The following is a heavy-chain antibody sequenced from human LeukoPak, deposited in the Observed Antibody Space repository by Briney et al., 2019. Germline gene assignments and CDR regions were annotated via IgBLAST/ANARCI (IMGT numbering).Heavy chain of an antibody. CDR3: ARDIGGDTDGRASYWFAP. J-gene: IGHJ5*02. D-gene: IGHD1-1*01. Sequence: SETLSLTCTVSGGSIRSHSWRWIRQSPGKGLEWIGSINYVGTTTYKPSLKSRVTLSVDTSKNQFSLKLTSVTAADTAVYYCARDIGGDTDGRASYWFAPWGQGTLVTVSS. CDR2: INYVGTT. CDR1: GGSIRSHS. V-gene: IGHV4-59*11.